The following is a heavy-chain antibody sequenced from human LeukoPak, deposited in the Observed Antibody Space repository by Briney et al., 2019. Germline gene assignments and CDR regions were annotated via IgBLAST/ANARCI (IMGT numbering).Heavy chain of an antibody. J-gene: IGHJ4*02. CDR2: IYYSGST. D-gene: IGHD3-22*01. CDR3: ARRILRDYYDSSGFYHRGGVGY. V-gene: IGHV4-59*01. CDR1: GESISGFY. Sequence: PSETLSLTCTVSGESISGFYWTWIRQPPGKGLEWIGYIYYSGSTNYNPSLKSRVTISVDTSKNQFSLKLSSVTAADTAVYYCARRILRDYYDSSGFYHRGGVGYWGQGTLVTVSS.